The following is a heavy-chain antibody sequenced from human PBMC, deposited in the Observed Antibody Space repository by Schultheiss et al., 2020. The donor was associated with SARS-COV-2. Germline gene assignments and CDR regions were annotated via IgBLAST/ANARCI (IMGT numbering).Heavy chain of an antibody. V-gene: IGHV4-59*10. CDR1: GGSFSGYY. CDR2: IYTSGST. Sequence: SETLSLTCAVYGGSFSGYYWSWIRQPAGKGLEWIGRIYTSGSTNYNPSLKSRVTISVDTSKNQFSLKLSSVTAADTAVYYCARVDTSGWSNWFDPWGQGTLVTVSS. D-gene: IGHD6-19*01. CDR3: ARVDTSGWSNWFDP. J-gene: IGHJ5*02.